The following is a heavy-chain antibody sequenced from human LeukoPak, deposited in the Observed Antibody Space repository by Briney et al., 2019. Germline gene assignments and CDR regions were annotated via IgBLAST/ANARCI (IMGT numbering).Heavy chain of an antibody. CDR1: GGSFSGYY. D-gene: IGHD3-16*02. J-gene: IGHJ4*02. CDR2: INHSGST. Sequence: SETLSLTCAVYGGSFSGYYWSWIRQPPGKGLEWIGEINHSGSTNYNPSLKSRVTISVGTSKNQFSLKLSSVTAADTAVYYCARRVRRQLSTPYFDYWGQGTLVTVSS. V-gene: IGHV4-34*01. CDR3: ARRVRRQLSTPYFDY.